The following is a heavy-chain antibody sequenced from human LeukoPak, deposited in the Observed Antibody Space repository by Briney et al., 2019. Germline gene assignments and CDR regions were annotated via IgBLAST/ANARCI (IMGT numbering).Heavy chain of an antibody. CDR3: AKDRVEWLFDDAFDI. V-gene: IGHV3-23*01. CDR2: ISGSGGST. J-gene: IGHJ3*02. CDR1: GFIFSSYA. D-gene: IGHD3-3*01. Sequence: GGSLRLSRAASGFIFSSYAMSWVRQGPGKGLEWVSGISGSGGSTYYADSVKGRFTISRDNSKNTLYLQMNSLRVEDTAVYYCAKDRVEWLFDDAFDIWGQGTMVTVSS.